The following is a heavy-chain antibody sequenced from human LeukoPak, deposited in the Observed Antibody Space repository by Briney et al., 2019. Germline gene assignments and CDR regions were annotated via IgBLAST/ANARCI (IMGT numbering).Heavy chain of an antibody. V-gene: IGHV3-33*01. Sequence: GRSLRLSCAASGFTFSPYGMHWVRQAPGKGLEWVAVIWYDGNNKYYADSVKGRFTISRDNSKNTLYLQMNSLRAEDTAVYYCARGWGSGAWLIDSWGQGTLVSVSS. J-gene: IGHJ4*02. CDR1: GFTFSPYG. CDR3: ARGWGSGAWLIDS. CDR2: IWYDGNNK. D-gene: IGHD3-16*01.